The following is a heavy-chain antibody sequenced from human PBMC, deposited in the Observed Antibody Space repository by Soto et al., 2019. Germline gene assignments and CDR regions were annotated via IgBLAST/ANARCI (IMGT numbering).Heavy chain of an antibody. CDR1: GFTFSSYS. CDR2: ISSSSSTI. V-gene: IGHV3-48*02. J-gene: IGHJ6*02. CDR3: ASFYTNFRWDIAAADRYYYYGMDV. D-gene: IGHD6-13*01. Sequence: EVQLVEYGGGLVQPGGSLRLSCAASGFTFSSYSMNWVRQAPGKGLEWVSYISSSSSTIYYADSVKGRFTISRDNAKKSLYLKMNSLRDEDTAVYYGASFYTNFRWDIAAADRYYYYGMDVWGQGTTVNVSS.